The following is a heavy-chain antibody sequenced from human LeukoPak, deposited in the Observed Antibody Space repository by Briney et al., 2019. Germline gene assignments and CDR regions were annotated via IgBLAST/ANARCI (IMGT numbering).Heavy chain of an antibody. D-gene: IGHD6-19*01. J-gene: IGHJ4*02. CDR1: GFTFSTYA. CDR3: ARVGVGTVAGNYFDD. Sequence: GGSLRLSCAAPGFTFSTYAMSWVRQAPGKGLEWVSLIYGGGGTYYADSVQGRFTISRHNSENTLYLEMNSLRPEDTAVYYCARVGVGTVAGNYFDDWGQGTLVTVSS. CDR2: IYGGGGT. V-gene: IGHV3-53*04.